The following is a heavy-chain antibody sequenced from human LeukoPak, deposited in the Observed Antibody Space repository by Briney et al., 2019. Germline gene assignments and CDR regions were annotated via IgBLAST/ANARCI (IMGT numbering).Heavy chain of an antibody. Sequence: PSQTLSLTCTVSGASISTSGSYWTWISQHPGKGREWIGYIYYTGNIYYNPSLKSRVTMSVDTSENQFSLKLSSVTAADTAVYYCARDRSVGLGTSYYNYGVDVWGQGTSVTVSS. D-gene: IGHD1-7*01. V-gene: IGHV4-31*03. CDR2: IYYTGNI. CDR3: ARDRSVGLGTSYYNYGVDV. CDR1: GASISTSGSY. J-gene: IGHJ6*02.